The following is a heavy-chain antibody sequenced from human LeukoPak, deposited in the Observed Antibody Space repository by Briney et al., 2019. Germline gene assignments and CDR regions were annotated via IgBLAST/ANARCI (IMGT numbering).Heavy chain of an antibody. D-gene: IGHD3-3*01. Sequence: ETLSLTCTVSGDSISSGSYYWSWIRQPAGKGLEWIGSISYSGNIYHSPSLQSRVTMSIDTSRNNFSLKLSSVTAADTAVYYCARLYFDFWSGYSDYWGQGTLVTVSS. V-gene: IGHV4-39*02. CDR3: ARLYFDFWSGYSDY. CDR2: ISYSGNI. CDR1: GDSISSGSYY. J-gene: IGHJ4*02.